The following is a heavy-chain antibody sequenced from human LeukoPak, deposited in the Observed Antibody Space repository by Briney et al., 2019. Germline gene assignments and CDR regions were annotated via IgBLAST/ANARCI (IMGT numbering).Heavy chain of an antibody. CDR1: GGSISHYY. J-gene: IGHJ4*02. Sequence: SETLSLTCTVSGGSISHYYWSWIRQPAGKGPEWIGHIYSTGSPNNNPSLKSRVTISLAKSKNQFSLKLISVTAADTAVYYCARAYSISWYYFDYWGQGTLVTVSS. V-gene: IGHV4-4*07. CDR3: ARAYSISWYYFDY. CDR2: IYSTGSP. D-gene: IGHD6-13*01.